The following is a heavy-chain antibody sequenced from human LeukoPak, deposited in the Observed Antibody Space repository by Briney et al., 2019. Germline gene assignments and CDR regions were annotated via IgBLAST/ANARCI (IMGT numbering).Heavy chain of an antibody. V-gene: IGHV3-48*03. CDR2: ISSSGDTI. D-gene: IGHD3-10*01. J-gene: IGHJ6*03. CDR3: AKGYYGSGSYSLYYMDV. Sequence: GGSLRLSCAASGFTFRSYEMNWVRQAPGKGLEWVSYISSSGDTIYYADSVKGRFTISRDNAKNSLYLQMNSLRAEDTAVYYCAKGYYGSGSYSLYYMDVWGKGTTVTVSS. CDR1: GFTFRSYE.